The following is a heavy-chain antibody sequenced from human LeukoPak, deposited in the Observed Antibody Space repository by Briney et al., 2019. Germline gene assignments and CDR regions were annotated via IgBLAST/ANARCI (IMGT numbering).Heavy chain of an antibody. CDR3: ARGTYDLWSGYYYYYYMDV. J-gene: IGHJ6*03. CDR2: IYHSGST. Sequence: ASETLSLTCTVSGYSISSGYYWGWIRQPPGKGLEWIGSIYHSGSTYYNPSLKSRVTISVDTSKNQFSLKLSSVTAADTAVYYCARGTYDLWSGYYYYYYMDVWGKGTTVTVSS. V-gene: IGHV4-38-2*02. D-gene: IGHD3-3*01. CDR1: GYSISSGYY.